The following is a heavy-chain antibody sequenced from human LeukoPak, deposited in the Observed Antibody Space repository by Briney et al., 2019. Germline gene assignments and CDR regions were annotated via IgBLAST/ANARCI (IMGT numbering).Heavy chain of an antibody. CDR2: IYYSGST. J-gene: IGHJ4*02. V-gene: IGHV4-31*03. CDR3: ARSVDIVAPDY. Sequence: PQTLSLTCTVSGGSISSGGYYWSWIRQHPGKGLEWIGYIYYSGSTYYNPSLKSRVTISVDTSKNQFSLKLSSVTAADTAVYYCARSVDIVAPDYWGQGTLVTASS. CDR1: GGSISSGGYY. D-gene: IGHD5-12*01.